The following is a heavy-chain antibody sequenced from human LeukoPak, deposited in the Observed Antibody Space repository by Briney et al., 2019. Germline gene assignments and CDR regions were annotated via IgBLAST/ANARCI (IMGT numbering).Heavy chain of an antibody. CDR2: INPNSGGT. J-gene: IGHJ1*01. V-gene: IGHV1-2*02. CDR3: AREGQPEAQGYFQH. D-gene: IGHD2-2*01. Sequence: ASVKVSCKASGYTFTGYYMHWVRQAPGQGLEWMGWINPNSGGTNYAQKLQGRVTMTRDTSTSTVYMELSSLRSEDTAVYYCAREGQPEAQGYFQHWGQGTLVTVSS. CDR1: GYTFTGYY.